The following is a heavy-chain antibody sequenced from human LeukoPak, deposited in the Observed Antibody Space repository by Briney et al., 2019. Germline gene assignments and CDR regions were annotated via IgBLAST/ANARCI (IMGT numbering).Heavy chain of an antibody. CDR1: GGSFSSGSYY. J-gene: IGHJ4*02. CDR2: IYYSGST. D-gene: IGHD3-22*01. V-gene: IGHV4-61*01. Sequence: PSETLSLTCTVSGGSFSSGSYYWSWIRQPPGKGREWIGYIYYSGSTNYNPSLKSRVTISVDTSKNQFSLKLSSVTAADTAVYYCARVAYYYDSSGYSYYFDYWGQGTLVTVSS. CDR3: ARVAYYYDSSGYSYYFDY.